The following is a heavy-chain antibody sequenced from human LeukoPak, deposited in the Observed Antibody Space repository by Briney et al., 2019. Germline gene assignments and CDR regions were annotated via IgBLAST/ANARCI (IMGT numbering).Heavy chain of an antibody. J-gene: IGHJ6*03. CDR3: ARQTGSYYYYMDV. CDR2: INHSGST. Sequence: SETLSLTCAVYGGSFSGYHWSWIRQPPGKGLEWIGEINHSGSTYFNPSLKSRVTISVDTSKNQFSVNLISVTAADTAVYYCARQTGSYYYYMDVWGKGTTVTISS. V-gene: IGHV4-34*01. CDR1: GGSFSGYH.